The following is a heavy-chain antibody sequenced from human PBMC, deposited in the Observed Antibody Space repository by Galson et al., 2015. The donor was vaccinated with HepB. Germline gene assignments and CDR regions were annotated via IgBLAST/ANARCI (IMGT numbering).Heavy chain of an antibody. J-gene: IGHJ3*02. CDR3: ARDRDRYYDFWSGYNDAFDI. Sequence: SLRLSCAASGFTFDNYAMHWVRQAPGKGLEWVSGIIGSGGSTNYADSVKGRFTISRDNSKNTLYLQMNSLRAEDTAVYYCARDRDRYYDFWSGYNDAFDIWGQGTMVTVSS. CDR1: GFTFDNYA. CDR2: IIGSGGST. V-gene: IGHV3-23*01. D-gene: IGHD3-3*01.